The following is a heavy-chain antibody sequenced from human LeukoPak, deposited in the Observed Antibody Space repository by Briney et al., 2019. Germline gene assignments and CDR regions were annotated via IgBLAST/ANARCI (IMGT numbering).Heavy chain of an antibody. D-gene: IGHD4-23*01. CDR2: INHSGST. Sequence: SETLSLTCAVYGGSFSGYYWSWIRQPPGKGLEWIGEINHSGSTNYNPSLKSRVTISVDTSKNQFSLKLSSVTAADTAVYYCARGRGRSMTTAVIINYYGMDVWGQGTTVTVSS. V-gene: IGHV4-34*01. CDR1: GGSFSGYY. CDR3: ARGRGRSMTTAVIINYYGMDV. J-gene: IGHJ6*02.